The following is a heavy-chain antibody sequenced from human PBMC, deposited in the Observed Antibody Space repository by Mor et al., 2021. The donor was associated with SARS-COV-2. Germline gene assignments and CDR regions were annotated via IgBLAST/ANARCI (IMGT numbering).Heavy chain of an antibody. V-gene: IGHV4-39*07. Sequence: SGSTYYNPSLKSRVTISVDTSKNQFSLKLSSVTAADTAVYYCAREGWSAMIIVVTRYGMDVWGQG. D-gene: IGHD3-22*01. CDR3: AREGWSAMIIVVTRYGMDV. J-gene: IGHJ6*02. CDR2: SGST.